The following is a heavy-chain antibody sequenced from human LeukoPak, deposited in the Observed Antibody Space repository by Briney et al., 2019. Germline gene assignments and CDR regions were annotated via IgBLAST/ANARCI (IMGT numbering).Heavy chain of an antibody. CDR3: ASRLFDP. CDR1: GFTFSSHW. V-gene: IGHV3-30-3*01. CDR2: ISYDGSNK. Sequence: GGSLRLSCAASGFTFSSHWISWVRQAPGKGLEWVAVISYDGSNKYYADSVKGRVTISRDNSKNTLYLQMNSLRAEDTAVYYCASRLFDPWGQGTLVTVSS. J-gene: IGHJ5*02.